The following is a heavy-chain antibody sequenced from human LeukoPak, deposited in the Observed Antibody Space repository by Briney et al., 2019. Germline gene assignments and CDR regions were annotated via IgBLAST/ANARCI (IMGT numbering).Heavy chain of an antibody. D-gene: IGHD3-3*01. V-gene: IGHV1-69*05. CDR2: IIPIFGTA. Sequence: GASVKVSCRASGGTFSSYATSWVRQAPGQGLEWMGGIIPIFGTANYAQKFQGRVTITTDESTSTAYMELSSLRSEDTAVYYCARRAYYDFWSGYPNAFDIWGQGTMVTVS. CDR3: ARRAYYDFWSGYPNAFDI. J-gene: IGHJ3*02. CDR1: GGTFSSYA.